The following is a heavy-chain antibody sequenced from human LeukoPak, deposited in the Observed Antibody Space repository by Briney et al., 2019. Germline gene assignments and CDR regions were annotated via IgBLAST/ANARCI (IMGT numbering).Heavy chain of an antibody. CDR2: ISSSSSYI. J-gene: IGHJ3*02. CDR1: GFTFSSYS. V-gene: IGHV3-21*01. D-gene: IGHD6-19*01. Sequence: GGSLRLSCAASGFTFSSYSMNWVRQAPGKGLEWVSCISSSSSYIYYADSVKGRFTISRDNAKNSLYLQMNSLRAEDTAVYYCARGIAVAGTRDAFDIWGQGTMVTVSS. CDR3: ARGIAVAGTRDAFDI.